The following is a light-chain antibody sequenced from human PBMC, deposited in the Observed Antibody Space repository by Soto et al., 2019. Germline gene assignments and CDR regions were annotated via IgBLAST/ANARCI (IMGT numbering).Light chain of an antibody. CDR3: QQYYSTPWT. CDR1: QSVSSN. J-gene: IGKJ1*01. Sequence: ETVMTQSPATLSVSPGERATLSFRASQSVSSNLAWYQQKPGQAPRLLIYDASYRATGIPARFSGGGSGTDFTLSISSLEPEDFAVYYCQQYYSTPWTFGQGTKVDIK. CDR2: DAS. V-gene: IGKV3D-15*01.